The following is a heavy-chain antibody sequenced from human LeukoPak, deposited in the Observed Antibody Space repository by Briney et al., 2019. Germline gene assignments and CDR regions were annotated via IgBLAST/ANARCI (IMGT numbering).Heavy chain of an antibody. J-gene: IGHJ4*02. CDR3: AREEYSSSWTEGFDY. CDR1: GFTFSSYS. V-gene: IGHV3-48*04. CDR2: IGSSSSTI. D-gene: IGHD6-13*01. Sequence: PGGSLRLSCAASGFTFSSYSMNWVRQAPGKGLEWVSYIGSSSSTIYYADSVKGRFTISRDNAKNPLYLQMNSLRAEDTAVYYCAREEYSSSWTEGFDYWGQGTLVTVSS.